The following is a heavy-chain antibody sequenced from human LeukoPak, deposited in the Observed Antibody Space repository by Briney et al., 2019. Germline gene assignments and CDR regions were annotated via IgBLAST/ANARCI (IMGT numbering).Heavy chain of an antibody. CDR2: ISHSGST. CDR3: ARGDQGVIIDY. V-gene: IGHV4-34*01. D-gene: IGHD3-16*02. J-gene: IGHJ4*02. CDR1: GGSFSGCY. Sequence: SETLSLTCAVYGGSFSGCYWGWIRQPPGKGLEWIGEISHSGSTNYNPSLKSRVTMSVDTSKNQFSLKLSSVTAADTAVYYCARGDQGVIIDYWGQGTLVTVSS.